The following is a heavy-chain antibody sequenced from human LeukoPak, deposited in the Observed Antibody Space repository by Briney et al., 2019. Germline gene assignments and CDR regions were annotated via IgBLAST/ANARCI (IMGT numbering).Heavy chain of an antibody. Sequence: GGSLRLSCAASGFTFSSYAMSWVRQAPGKGLEWVSAISGSGGSTYYADSVKGRFTISRDNSKNTLYLQMNSLRAEDTAVYYCAKGAVDTAMVTDYYYGMDVWGQGTTVTVSS. CDR2: ISGSGGST. V-gene: IGHV3-23*01. J-gene: IGHJ6*02. CDR1: GFTFSSYA. D-gene: IGHD5-18*01. CDR3: AKGAVDTAMVTDYYYGMDV.